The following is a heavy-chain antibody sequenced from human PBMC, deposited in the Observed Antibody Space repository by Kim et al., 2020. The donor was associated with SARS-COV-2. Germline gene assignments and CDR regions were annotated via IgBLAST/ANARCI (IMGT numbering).Heavy chain of an antibody. CDR1: GYTFTGYY. V-gene: IGHV1-2*06. J-gene: IGHJ4*02. Sequence: ASVKVSCKASGYTFTGYYMHWVRQAPGQGLEWMGRINPNSGGTNYAQKFQGRVTMTRDTSISTAYMELSRLRSDDTAVYYCARGIRGYSYGYVLYYWGQGTLVTVSS. CDR2: INPNSGGT. D-gene: IGHD5-18*01. CDR3: ARGIRGYSYGYVLYY.